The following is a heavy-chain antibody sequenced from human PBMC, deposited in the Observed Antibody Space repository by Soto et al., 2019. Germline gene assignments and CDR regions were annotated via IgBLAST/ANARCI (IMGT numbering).Heavy chain of an antibody. CDR3: ARKMAAAIDAFDI. J-gene: IGHJ3*02. D-gene: IGHD6-13*01. Sequence: EVQLVESGGGLVKPGGSLRLSCAASGFTFSSYSMNWVRQAPGKGLEWVSSISSSSSYIYYADSVKGRFTISRDNAKNSLYPQMNSLKAEDKAVYYCARKMAAAIDAFDIWGQGTMVTVSS. CDR1: GFTFSSYS. CDR2: ISSSSSYI. V-gene: IGHV3-21*01.